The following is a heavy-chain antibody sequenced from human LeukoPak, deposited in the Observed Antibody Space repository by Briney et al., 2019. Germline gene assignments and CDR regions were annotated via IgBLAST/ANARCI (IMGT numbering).Heavy chain of an antibody. CDR2: INHSGST. D-gene: IGHD3-3*01. J-gene: IGHJ4*02. Sequence: SSETLSLTCAVYGGSFSGYYWSWIRQPPGKGLEWIGEINHSGSTNYDPSLKSRVTISVDTSKNQFSLKLSSVTAADTAVYYCAGRNYDFWSGYYDGGWYFDYWGQGTLVTVSS. CDR1: GGSFSGYY. V-gene: IGHV4-34*01. CDR3: AGRNYDFWSGYYDGGWYFDY.